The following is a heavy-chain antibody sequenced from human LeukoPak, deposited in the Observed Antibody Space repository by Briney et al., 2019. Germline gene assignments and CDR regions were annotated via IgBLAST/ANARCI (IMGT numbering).Heavy chain of an antibody. CDR1: GFTFSSCA. CDR3: AKRGINWGPIDY. Sequence: GGSLRLSCAASGFTFSSCAMTWVRQAPGKGLEWVSAISGSGDSTYYADSVKGRFTISRDNSKSTLFLQMNSLRAEDTAVYYCAKRGINWGPIDYWGQGTLVTVPS. J-gene: IGHJ4*02. V-gene: IGHV3-23*01. CDR2: ISGSGDST. D-gene: IGHD7-27*01.